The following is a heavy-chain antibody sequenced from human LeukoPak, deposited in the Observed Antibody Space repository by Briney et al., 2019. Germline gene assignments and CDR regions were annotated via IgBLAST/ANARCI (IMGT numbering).Heavy chain of an antibody. V-gene: IGHV3-30-3*01. D-gene: IGHD5-18*01. CDR2: ISYDGSNK. CDR3: ARDHLQLWSSFDY. J-gene: IGHJ4*02. Sequence: GGSLRLSCAASGFTFSSYAMHWVRQAPGKGLEWVAVISYDGSNKYYADSVKGRFTISRDNSKNTLYLQMDSLRAEDTAVYYCARDHLQLWSSFDYWGQGTLVTVSS. CDR1: GFTFSSYA.